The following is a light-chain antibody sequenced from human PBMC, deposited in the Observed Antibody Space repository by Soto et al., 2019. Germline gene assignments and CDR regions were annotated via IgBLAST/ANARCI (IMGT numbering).Light chain of an antibody. V-gene: IGKV3-20*01. Sequence: ILLTQSPCTLSLSPGERATLSCRASQSVSSSYLAWYQQKPGQAPSLLIYGASSRATGIPDRLSGSGSGTDFTLTISRLEREDFAVYYCQQYGSSSWTFGQGTKV. CDR2: GAS. CDR1: QSVSSSY. J-gene: IGKJ1*01. CDR3: QQYGSSSWT.